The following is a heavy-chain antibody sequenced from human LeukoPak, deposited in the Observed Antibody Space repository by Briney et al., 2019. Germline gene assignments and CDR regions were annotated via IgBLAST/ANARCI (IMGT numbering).Heavy chain of an antibody. Sequence: GGSLRLSCAASGFTFSSYAMSWVRQAPGKGLEWVSAISGSGGSTYYADSVKGRFTISRDNSKNTLYLQMNSLGAEDTAVYYCAKGPRYSGSYPPDYWGQGTLVTVSS. CDR3: AKGPRYSGSYPPDY. CDR2: ISGSGGST. D-gene: IGHD1-26*01. J-gene: IGHJ4*02. V-gene: IGHV3-23*01. CDR1: GFTFSSYA.